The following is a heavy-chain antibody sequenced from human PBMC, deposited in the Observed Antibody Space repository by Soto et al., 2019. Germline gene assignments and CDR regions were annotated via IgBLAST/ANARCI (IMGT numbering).Heavy chain of an antibody. J-gene: IGHJ4*02. CDR1: GFTFSSYA. V-gene: IGHV3-30-3*01. D-gene: IGHD2-2*01. CDR2: ISYDGSNK. CDR3: ASAPGYCSSTSCPIREEGVQIDY. Sequence: GGSLRLSCAASGFTFSSYAMHWVRQAPGKGLEWVAVISYDGSNKYYADSVKGRFTISRDNSKNTLYLQMNSLRAEDTAVYYCASAPGYCSSTSCPIREEGVQIDYWGQGTLVTVSS.